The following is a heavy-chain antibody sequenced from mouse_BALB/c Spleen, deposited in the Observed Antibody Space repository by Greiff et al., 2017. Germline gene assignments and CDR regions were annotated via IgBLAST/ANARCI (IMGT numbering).Heavy chain of an antibody. V-gene: IGHV5-17*02. CDR1: GFTFSSFG. CDR3: AREYGNYYAMDY. CDR2: ISSGSSTI. Sequence: DVQLVESGGGLVQPGGSRKLSCAASGFTFSSFGMRWVRQAPEKGLEWVAYISSGSSTIYYADTVKGRFTISRDNPKNTLFLQMTSLRSEDTAMYYCAREYGNYYAMDYWGQGTSVTVAS. J-gene: IGHJ4*01. D-gene: IGHD2-1*01.